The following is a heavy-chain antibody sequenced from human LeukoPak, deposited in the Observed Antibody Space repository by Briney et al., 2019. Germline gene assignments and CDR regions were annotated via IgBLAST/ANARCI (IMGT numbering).Heavy chain of an antibody. CDR2: IYYSGST. V-gene: IGHV4-59*01. D-gene: IGHD4-17*01. CDR1: GGSFSSYY. J-gene: IGHJ2*01. CDR3: ARDLATVTTNWYFDL. Sequence: SETLSLTCTVSGGSFSSYYWSWIRQPPGKGLEWIGYIYYSGSTNYNPSLKSRVTISVDTSKNQFSLKLSSVTAADTAVYYCARDLATVTTNWYFDLWGRGTLVTVSS.